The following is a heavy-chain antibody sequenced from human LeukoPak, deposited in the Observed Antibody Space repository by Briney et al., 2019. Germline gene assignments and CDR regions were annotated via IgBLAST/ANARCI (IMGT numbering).Heavy chain of an antibody. J-gene: IGHJ3*02. CDR1: GFTFSDYY. D-gene: IGHD6-6*01. CDR2: ISSSSSYI. Sequence: GGSLRLSCAASGFTFSDYYMSWIHQAPGKGLEWVSSISSSSSYIYYADSVKGRSTISRDNAKNSLYLQMNSLRAEDTAVYYCARGGSSYGAFDIWGQGTMVTVSS. CDR3: ARGGSSYGAFDI. V-gene: IGHV3-11*06.